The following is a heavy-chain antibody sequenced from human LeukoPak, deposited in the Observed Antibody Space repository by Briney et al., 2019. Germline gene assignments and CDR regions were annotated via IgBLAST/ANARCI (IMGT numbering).Heavy chain of an antibody. J-gene: IGHJ1*01. CDR1: GFSLRTSGVG. CDR3: AHMCLVPAAIMAAEYFQH. V-gene: IGHV2-5*02. D-gene: IGHD2-2*01. CDR2: IYWDDDK. Sequence: SGPTLVNPTQTLTLTCTFSGFSLRTSGVGVGWIRQPPGKALEWLALIYWDDDKRYSPSLKSRLTITKDTSKNQVVLTMTNMDPVDTATYYCAHMCLVPAAIMAAEYFQHWGQGALVTVSS.